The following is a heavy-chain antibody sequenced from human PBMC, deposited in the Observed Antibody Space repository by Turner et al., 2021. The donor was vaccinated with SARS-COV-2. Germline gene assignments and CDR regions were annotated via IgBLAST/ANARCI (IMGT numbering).Heavy chain of an antibody. CDR3: TSDSSGYYGEGGDY. J-gene: IGHJ4*02. D-gene: IGHD3-22*01. Sequence: EVQLVESGGGLVQPGRSLRLSCTASGFTFGDYAMSWFRQAPGEGLEWVGFIRSKAYGGTTEYAASVKGRFTISRDDSKSIAYLQMNSLKTEDTAVYYCTSDSSGYYGEGGDYWGQGTLVTVSS. CDR1: GFTFGDYA. CDR2: IRSKAYGGTT. V-gene: IGHV3-49*03.